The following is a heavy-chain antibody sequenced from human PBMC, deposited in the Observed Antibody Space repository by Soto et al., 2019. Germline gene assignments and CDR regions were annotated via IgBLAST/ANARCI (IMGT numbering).Heavy chain of an antibody. D-gene: IGHD4-17*01. CDR1: GGSFSGYY. J-gene: IGHJ5*02. CDR3: ARGRYGGRPRWFDP. CDR2: INHSGST. Sequence: QVQLQQWGAGLLKPSETLSLTCAVYGGSFSGYYWSWIRQPPGKGLEWIGEINHSGSTNYNPSLKSRVTISVDTSKNQFSLKLSSVTAEDTSVYYCARGRYGGRPRWFDPWGQGTLVTVSS. V-gene: IGHV4-34*01.